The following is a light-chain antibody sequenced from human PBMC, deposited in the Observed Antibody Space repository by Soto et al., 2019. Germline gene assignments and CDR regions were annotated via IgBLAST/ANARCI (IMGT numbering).Light chain of an antibody. Sequence: DIQMTQSPSSLSASVGARVTITCQASQDSSNYLNWYQQKPGKAPKLLIYDASNLETGVPSRFSGSESGTDFTFTISSLQPEDIATYYGQQYDSLPLTCGGGTKVEIK. J-gene: IGKJ4*01. CDR1: QDSSNY. CDR2: DAS. CDR3: QQYDSLPLT. V-gene: IGKV1-33*01.